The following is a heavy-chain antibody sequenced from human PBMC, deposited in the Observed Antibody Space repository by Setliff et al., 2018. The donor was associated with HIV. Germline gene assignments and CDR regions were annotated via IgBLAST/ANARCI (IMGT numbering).Heavy chain of an antibody. CDR1: GFTFSSYS. CDR3: ARVRDYYDSGAQAFDI. J-gene: IGHJ3*02. Sequence: GGSLRLSCEASGFTFSSYSINWVRQAPGKGLDGVSSIISSSTNIYYADSVKGRFTTSRDTAKNSLYLQMNSLRAEDTAVYYCARVRDYYDSGAQAFDIWGQGTMVTVSS. D-gene: IGHD3-22*01. V-gene: IGHV3-21*01. CDR2: IISSSTNI.